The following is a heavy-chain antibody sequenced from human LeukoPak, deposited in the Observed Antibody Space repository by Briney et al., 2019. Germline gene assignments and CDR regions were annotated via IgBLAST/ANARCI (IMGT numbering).Heavy chain of an antibody. D-gene: IGHD1-26*01. CDR3: AREIVGASPFDY. Sequence: SETLSLTCTVSGDSISSSDYCWGWIRPPPGKGLQWIGTICYGGSTYYDPSRESRVTISPDTSRNQFSLKLSSVTATDTAVYFCAREIVGASPFDYWGQGTLVTVSS. V-gene: IGHV4-39*07. CDR1: GDSISSSDYC. CDR2: ICYGGST. J-gene: IGHJ4*02.